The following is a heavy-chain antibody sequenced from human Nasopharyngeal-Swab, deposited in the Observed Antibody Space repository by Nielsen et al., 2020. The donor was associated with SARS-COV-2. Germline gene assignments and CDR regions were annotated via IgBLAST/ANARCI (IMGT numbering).Heavy chain of an antibody. D-gene: IGHD2-15*01. Sequence: GESLKISCAASGFTFTTYAMSWVRQAPGKGLEWVSVIYSGGTITHYADSVKGRFTISRDNSKNMLYPQMNSLRAEDTAVYYCARRKDNFDYWGQGTLVTVSS. V-gene: IGHV3-23*03. CDR1: GFTFTTYA. J-gene: IGHJ4*02. CDR2: IYSGGTIT. CDR3: ARRKDNFDY.